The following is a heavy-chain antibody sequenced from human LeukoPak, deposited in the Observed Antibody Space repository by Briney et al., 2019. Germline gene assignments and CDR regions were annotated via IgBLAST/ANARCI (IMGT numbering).Heavy chain of an antibody. D-gene: IGHD3-10*01. V-gene: IGHV1-24*01. CDR3: ATGTMVRGVYYYYGMDV. CDR1: VYTLTELS. Sequence: ASVKVSCKVSVYTLTELSMHWVRQAPGKGLEWMGGFDPEDGETIYAQKFQGRVTMTEDTSTDTAYMELSSLRSEDTAVYYCATGTMVRGVYYYYGMDVWGQGTTVTVSS. CDR2: FDPEDGET. J-gene: IGHJ6*02.